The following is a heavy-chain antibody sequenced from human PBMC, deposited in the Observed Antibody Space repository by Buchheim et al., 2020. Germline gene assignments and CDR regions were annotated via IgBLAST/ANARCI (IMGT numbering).Heavy chain of an antibody. Sequence: EVHLLESGGGLVQPGGSLRLSCAASGFTFSSYTTSWVRQAPGKGLEWVSAIVGSGATTSYADSVKGRFTISRDNSKNTLDLQMNSLRAEDAAVYYCAKGGSNTAGYYYFGMDVWGQGTT. CDR1: GFTFSSYT. CDR3: AKGGSNTAGYYYFGMDV. D-gene: IGHD2/OR15-2a*01. J-gene: IGHJ6*02. CDR2: IVGSGATT. V-gene: IGHV3-23*01.